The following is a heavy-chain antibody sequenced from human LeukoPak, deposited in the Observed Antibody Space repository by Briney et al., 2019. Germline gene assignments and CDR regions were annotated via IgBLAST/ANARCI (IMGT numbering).Heavy chain of an antibody. Sequence: ASVKVSCKASGGTFSNYAIGWVRQAPGQGLEWMGGINPIFGTPNYAQNFQGRVTITTDESTRTAYMELSSLRSEDTAVYYCATATFYDILTGYPFDYWGQGTLVTVSS. J-gene: IGHJ4*02. CDR3: ATATFYDILTGYPFDY. V-gene: IGHV1-69*05. CDR2: INPIFGTP. D-gene: IGHD3-9*01. CDR1: GGTFSNYA.